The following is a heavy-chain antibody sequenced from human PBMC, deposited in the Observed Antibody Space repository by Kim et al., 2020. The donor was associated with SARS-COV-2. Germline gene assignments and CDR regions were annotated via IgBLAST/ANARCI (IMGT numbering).Heavy chain of an antibody. J-gene: IGHJ4*02. Sequence: SGSVYYSGSVKGRFTISRDNAQNSLYLQMNNLRDEDTAVYDCARARYFDYWGQGTLVTVSS. CDR2: SGSV. CDR3: ARARYFDY. V-gene: IGHV3-48*02.